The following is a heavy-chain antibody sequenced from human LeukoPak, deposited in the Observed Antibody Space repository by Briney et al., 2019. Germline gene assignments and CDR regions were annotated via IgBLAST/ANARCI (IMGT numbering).Heavy chain of an antibody. J-gene: IGHJ4*02. CDR3: ARVEMITFGGVIVPTFDY. D-gene: IGHD3-16*02. V-gene: IGHV4-34*01. Sequence: SETLSLTCAVYGGSFSGYYWSWIRQPPGKGLEWIGEINHSGSTNYNPSLKSRVTISVDTSENQFSLKLSSVTAADTAVYYCARVEMITFGGVIVPTFDYWGQGTLVTVSS. CDR1: GGSFSGYY. CDR2: INHSGST.